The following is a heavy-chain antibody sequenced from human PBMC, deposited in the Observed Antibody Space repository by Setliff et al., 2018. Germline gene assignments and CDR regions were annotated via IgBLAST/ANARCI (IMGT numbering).Heavy chain of an antibody. Sequence: SETLSLTCTVYGGPLSGFSWNWIRQSPGGGLEWIGEITDTGRTKYIPSLKSRFTISRDNAENSLYLQMTCLRAEDTAVYYCARAADSYGPPRSYMDVWGKGTTVTVSS. CDR1: GGPLSGFS. V-gene: IGHV4-34*01. J-gene: IGHJ6*03. CDR3: ARAADSYGPPRSYMDV. D-gene: IGHD5-18*01. CDR2: ITDTGRT.